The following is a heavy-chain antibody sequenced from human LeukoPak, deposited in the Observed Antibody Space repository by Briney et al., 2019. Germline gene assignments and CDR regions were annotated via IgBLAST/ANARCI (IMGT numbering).Heavy chain of an antibody. J-gene: IGHJ2*01. CDR3: ARIGAGGNGHPVLYWHFDL. D-gene: IGHD6-13*01. CDR2: INSDGSST. Sequence: GGSLRLSCAASGFTFSSYWMYWVRQAPGKGLVWVSRINSDGSSTSYADSVKGRFTISRDNAKNTLYLQMNSLRAEDTAVYYCARIGAGGNGHPVLYWHFDLWGRGTLVTVSS. V-gene: IGHV3-74*01. CDR1: GFTFSSYW.